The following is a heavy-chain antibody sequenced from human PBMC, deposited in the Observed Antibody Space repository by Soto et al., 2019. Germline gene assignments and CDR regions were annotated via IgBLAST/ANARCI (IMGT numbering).Heavy chain of an antibody. Sequence: GGSLRLSCAASGFTFSSYSMNWVRQAPGKGLEWVSSISSSSSYIYYADSVKGRFTISRDNAKNSLYLQMNSLRAEDTAVYYCERYTNPQQWLATWGPGTLVTVSS. V-gene: IGHV3-21*01. CDR2: ISSSSSYI. J-gene: IGHJ4*02. CDR1: GFTFSSYS. D-gene: IGHD6-19*01. CDR3: ERYTNPQQWLAT.